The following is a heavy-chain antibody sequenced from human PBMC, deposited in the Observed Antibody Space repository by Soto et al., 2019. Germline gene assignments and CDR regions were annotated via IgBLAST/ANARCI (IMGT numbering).Heavy chain of an antibody. J-gene: IGHJ6*02. Sequence: SETLSLTCTVSGASVTSSRYYWGWVRQPPGKGLEWIGNIYDSGSTSYYNPSLKSRVTMSVDPSKSRFSLKLGSVTAADTALSFCVSRAFGESLSPPNYNYDYASDVWGQGNAVTVSS. CDR2: IYDSGSTS. CDR3: VSRAFGESLSPPNYNYDYASDV. CDR1: GASVTSSRYY. V-gene: IGHV4-39*01. D-gene: IGHD3-10*01.